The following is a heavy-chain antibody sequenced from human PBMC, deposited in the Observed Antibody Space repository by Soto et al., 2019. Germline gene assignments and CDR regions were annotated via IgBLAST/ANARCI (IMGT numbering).Heavy chain of an antibody. V-gene: IGHV4-30-2*06. CDR3: ARGGGYDSFDY. Sequence: SETLSLTCTVSGASISYGGFSWSWIRQSPGKGLEWIGYISHLESTYFHPSFKSRLTMSIDRTRNQFSLKLSSVTAADMAVYHCARGGGYDSFDYWARESWSPSPQ. D-gene: IGHD5-12*01. CDR2: ISHLEST. CDR1: GASISYGGFS. J-gene: IGHJ4*02.